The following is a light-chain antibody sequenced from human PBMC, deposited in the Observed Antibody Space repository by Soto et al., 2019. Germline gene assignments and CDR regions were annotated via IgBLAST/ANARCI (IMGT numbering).Light chain of an antibody. Sequence: QSVLTQPPSVSGAPGQGVTISCPGGGSNIGTGYDVHWYQQLPGTAPKPLIYGSSNRPSGVPDRFSGSKSGTSASLAITGLQAEDEADYYCQSYDSSLSGYVFGTGTKLTVL. V-gene: IGLV1-40*01. J-gene: IGLJ1*01. CDR3: QSYDSSLSGYV. CDR2: GSS. CDR1: GSNIGTGYD.